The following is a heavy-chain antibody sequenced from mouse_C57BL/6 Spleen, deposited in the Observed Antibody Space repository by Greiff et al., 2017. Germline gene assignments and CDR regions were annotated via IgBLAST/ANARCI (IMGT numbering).Heavy chain of an antibody. Sequence: VMLVESGPGLVQPSQSLSITCTVSGFSLTSYGVHWVRQSPGKGLEWLGVIWSGGSTDYNAAFISRLSISKDNSKSQVFFKMNSLQADDTAIYYCARNYGYDGGYYAMDYWGQGTSVTVSS. CDR3: ARNYGYDGGYYAMDY. CDR1: GFSLTSYG. CDR2: IWSGGST. D-gene: IGHD2-2*01. J-gene: IGHJ4*01. V-gene: IGHV2-2*01.